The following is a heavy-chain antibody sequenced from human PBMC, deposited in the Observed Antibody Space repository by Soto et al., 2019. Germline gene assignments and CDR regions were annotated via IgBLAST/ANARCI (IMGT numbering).Heavy chain of an antibody. J-gene: IGHJ4*02. CDR2: IYHSGST. V-gene: IGHV4-30-2*02. Sequence: SETLCLTCAGSGGCPSSGGHSWSWIRQPPGKGLEWIGYIYHSGSTYYNPSLKSRVTISVDTSKNQFSLKLSSVTAADTAVYYCARSRGYGYGAFDYWGQGTLVTVSS. CDR1: GGCPSSGGHS. D-gene: IGHD5-18*01. CDR3: ARSRGYGYGAFDY.